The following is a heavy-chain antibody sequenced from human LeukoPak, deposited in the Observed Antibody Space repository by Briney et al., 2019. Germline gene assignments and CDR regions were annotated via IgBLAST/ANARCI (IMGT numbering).Heavy chain of an antibody. V-gene: IGHV4-39*07. CDR3: ARVAYGSGSRLIDC. J-gene: IGHJ4*02. CDR1: GGSISSRGYY. CDR2: VYYSGLT. D-gene: IGHD3-10*01. Sequence: SETLSLTCTVSGGSISSRGYYWSWIRQPPRRGPEWLASVYYSGLTYYNSSLKSRVSISVDTSKNQFSLKLTSVTAADTAVYYCARVAYGSGSRLIDCWGQGTLVTISS.